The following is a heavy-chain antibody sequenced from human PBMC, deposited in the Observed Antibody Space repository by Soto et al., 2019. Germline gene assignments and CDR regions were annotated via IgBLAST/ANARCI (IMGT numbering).Heavy chain of an antibody. CDR2: INPNSGGT. Sequence: ASVKVSCKASGYTFTGYYMHWVRQAPGQGLEWMGWINPNSGGTNYAQKFQGWVTMTRDTSISTAYMELSRLRSDDTAVYYCARDGNWNYAYAFDIWGQGTMVTVSS. CDR1: GYTFTGYY. V-gene: IGHV1-2*04. CDR3: ARDGNWNYAYAFDI. D-gene: IGHD1-7*01. J-gene: IGHJ3*02.